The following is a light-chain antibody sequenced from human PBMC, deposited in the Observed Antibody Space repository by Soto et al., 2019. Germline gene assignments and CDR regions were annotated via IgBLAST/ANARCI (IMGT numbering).Light chain of an antibody. V-gene: IGKV3D-15*01. Sequence: EIVMTQSPDTLSLSPGERATLSCRASQNVNNNLAWYLQRPGQSPRLLIYGASTRATDIPARFSGTGSGTEFTLTISSLQSEDLGVYHCQQYESWPLTFGGGTKVEVK. CDR3: QQYESWPLT. CDR2: GAS. J-gene: IGKJ4*01. CDR1: QNVNNN.